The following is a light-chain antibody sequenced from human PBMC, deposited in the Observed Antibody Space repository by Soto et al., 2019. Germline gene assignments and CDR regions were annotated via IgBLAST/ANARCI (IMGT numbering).Light chain of an antibody. Sequence: EIVLTQSPGTLSLSPGERATLSCRASQSVSSSYLAWYQQKPGQAPRLLIYGASSRATGIPDMFSGSGSGTDFTLTISILEPEDFAFYYCQQYGSSPLTFGGGTKVEIK. CDR2: GAS. J-gene: IGKJ4*01. V-gene: IGKV3-20*01. CDR3: QQYGSSPLT. CDR1: QSVSSSY.